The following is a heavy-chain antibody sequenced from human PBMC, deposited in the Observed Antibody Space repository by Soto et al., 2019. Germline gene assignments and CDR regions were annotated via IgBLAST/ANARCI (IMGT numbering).Heavy chain of an antibody. Sequence: QVQLVQSGAEVKKPESSVKVSCKAPGGTFSTYAISWVRQAPGQGLEWMGGIIPMFGTANYAQRFQARVTXTXHESTNTVYMELSSLRSEDTAVYFCASGIQLWLRRINNGYSGWGQGTLVTVSS. D-gene: IGHD5-18*01. V-gene: IGHV1-69*05. J-gene: IGHJ4*02. CDR1: GGTFSTYA. CDR3: ASGIQLWLRRINNGYSG. CDR2: IIPMFGTA.